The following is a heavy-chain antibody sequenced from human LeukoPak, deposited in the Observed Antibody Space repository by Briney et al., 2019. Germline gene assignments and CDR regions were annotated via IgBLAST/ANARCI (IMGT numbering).Heavy chain of an antibody. Sequence: GGSLRLSCAASGFTFSNAWMSWVRQAPGKGLEWVSSISSSSSYIYYADSVKGRFIISRDNAKNSLYLQMNSLRAEDTAVYYCARDLGTTVTTYLDYWGQGTLVTVSS. CDR1: GFTFSNAW. V-gene: IGHV3-21*01. J-gene: IGHJ4*02. CDR2: ISSSSSYI. D-gene: IGHD4-17*01. CDR3: ARDLGTTVTTYLDY.